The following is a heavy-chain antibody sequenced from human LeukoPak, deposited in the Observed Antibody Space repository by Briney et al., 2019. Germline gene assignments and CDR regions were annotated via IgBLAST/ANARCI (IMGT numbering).Heavy chain of an antibody. V-gene: IGHV4-34*01. J-gene: IGHJ5*02. CDR2: INHSGST. Sequence: SETLSLTCAVYGGSFSGYYWSRIRQPPGKGLEWIGEINHSGSTNYNPSLKSRVTISVDTSKNQFSLKLSSVTAADTAVYYCARARRIAAAGKLTNWFDPWGQGTLVTVSS. CDR3: ARARRIAAAGKLTNWFDP. CDR1: GGSFSGYY. D-gene: IGHD6-13*01.